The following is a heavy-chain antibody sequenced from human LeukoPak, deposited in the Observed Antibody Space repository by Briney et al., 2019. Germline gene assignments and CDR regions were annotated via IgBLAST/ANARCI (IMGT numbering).Heavy chain of an antibody. CDR2: INHSGST. CDR3: ASKALYDFWSGPDY. V-gene: IGHV4-34*01. D-gene: IGHD3-3*01. CDR1: GGSFSGYY. Sequence: SGTLSLTCAVYGGSFSGYYWSWIRQPPGKGLEWIGEINHSGSTNYNPSLKSRVTISVDTSKNQFSLKLSSVTAADTAVYYCASKALYDFWSGPDYWGQGTLVTVSS. J-gene: IGHJ4*02.